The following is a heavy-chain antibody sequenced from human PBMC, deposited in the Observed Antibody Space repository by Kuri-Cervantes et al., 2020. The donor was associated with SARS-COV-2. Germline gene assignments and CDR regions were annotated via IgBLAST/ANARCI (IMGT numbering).Heavy chain of an antibody. D-gene: IGHD1-26*01. V-gene: IGHV4-59*01. CDR1: GGSISSYY. J-gene: IGHJ4*02. CDR3: ARDNILFSGSGFDY. Sequence: SETLSPTCPVSGGSISSYYWSWIRQPPGKGLEWIGYFYYSGITNYNPSLKNRVTMSVDTSKNQFSLNLSSVTAADTAVYYCARDNILFSGSGFDYWGQGTLVTVSS. CDR2: FYYSGIT.